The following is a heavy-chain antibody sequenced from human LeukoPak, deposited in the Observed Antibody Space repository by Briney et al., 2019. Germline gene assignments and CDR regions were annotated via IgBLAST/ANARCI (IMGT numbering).Heavy chain of an antibody. CDR2: ISGSGGST. CDR3: AKGPRRITIFGVVITDY. J-gene: IGHJ4*02. V-gene: IGHV3-23*01. CDR1: GFTFSSYA. D-gene: IGHD3-3*01. Sequence: GGSLRLSCAASGFTFSSYAMSWVRQAPGKGLEWVSAISGSGGSTYYADSVKGRFTISRDNSKNTLYLQMNSLRAEDTAVYYCAKGPRRITIFGVVITDYWGQGTLVTVSS.